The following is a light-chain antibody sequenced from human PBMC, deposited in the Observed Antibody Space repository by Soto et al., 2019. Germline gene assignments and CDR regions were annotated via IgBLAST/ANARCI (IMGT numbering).Light chain of an antibody. CDR2: AVR. CDR3: CSYTASDIWV. CDR1: NSDVGGYNF. J-gene: IGLJ3*02. V-gene: IGLV2-11*01. Sequence: QSVLTQPRSVSGSPGQSVPLSCTGTNSDVGGYNFVSWYQQLPGKAPKLMISAVRQRPSGVPDRFSGSKSGNTASLTLSGLQADDEADYFCCSYTASDIWVFGGGTKLTVL.